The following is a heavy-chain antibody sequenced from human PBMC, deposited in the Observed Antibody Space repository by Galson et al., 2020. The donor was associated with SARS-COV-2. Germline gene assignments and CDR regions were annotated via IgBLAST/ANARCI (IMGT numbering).Heavy chain of an antibody. Sequence: SGPTMMKPTQTLTLTCTFSGFSLSTSGMCVSWIRQPPGKALEWLALIDWDDDKYYSTSLKTRLTISKDTSKNQVVLTMTNMDPVDTATYYCARDKVTYGDYVGHYYYYGMDVWGQGTTVTVSS. D-gene: IGHD4-17*01. J-gene: IGHJ6*02. CDR1: GFSLSTSGMC. CDR2: IDWDDDK. CDR3: ARDKVTYGDYVGHYYYYGMDV. V-gene: IGHV2-70*01.